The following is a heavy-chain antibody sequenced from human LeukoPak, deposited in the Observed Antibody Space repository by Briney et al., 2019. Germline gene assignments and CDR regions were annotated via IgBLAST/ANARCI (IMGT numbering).Heavy chain of an antibody. CDR1: GYTFTGYY. CDR3: ARDHLERNDYGDYDVWFDP. V-gene: IGHV1-2*02. CDR2: INPNSGGT. J-gene: IGHJ5*02. D-gene: IGHD4-17*01. Sequence: ASVKVPCKASGYTFTGYYMHWVRQAPGQGLEWMGWINPNSGGTNYAQKFQGRVTMTRDTSISTAYMELSRLRSYDTAVYYCARDHLERNDYGDYDVWFDPWGQGTLVTVSS.